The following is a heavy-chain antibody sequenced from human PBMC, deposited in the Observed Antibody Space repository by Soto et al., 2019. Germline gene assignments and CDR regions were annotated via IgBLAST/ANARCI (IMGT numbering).Heavy chain of an antibody. Sequence: PWETLSLTCSFSVCSVTSSDYYWAWIRQPPGKGLEWIGSMFYSGLTYYNPFLKSRVTLSVDTSKNQFSVRLNSVTAADTAVYYCAPLSVSLRGHYGIQVLGQGTTVNVSS. J-gene: IGHJ6*01. V-gene: IGHV4-39*01. CDR1: VCSVTSSDYY. CDR2: MFYSGLT. D-gene: IGHD3-3*01. CDR3: APLSVSLRGHYGIQV.